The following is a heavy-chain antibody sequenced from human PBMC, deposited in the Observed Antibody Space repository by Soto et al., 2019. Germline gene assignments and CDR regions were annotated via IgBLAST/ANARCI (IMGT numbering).Heavy chain of an antibody. CDR3: GRDGGYCSSTSCRGINWFDP. CDR2: INAGNGNT. V-gene: IGHV1-3*01. D-gene: IGHD2-2*01. Sequence: AASVKVSCKASGYTFTNYAIHWVRQAPGQRLEWMGWINAGNGNTKYSQKFQGRVTITRDTSASTAYMELSSLRSEDTAVYYCGRDGGYCSSTSCRGINWFDPWGKGTLVTVSS. J-gene: IGHJ5*02. CDR1: GYTFTNYA.